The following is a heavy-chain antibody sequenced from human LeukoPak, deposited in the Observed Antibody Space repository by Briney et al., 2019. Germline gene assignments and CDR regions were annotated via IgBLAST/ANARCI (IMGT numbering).Heavy chain of an antibody. CDR2: VNPNNGAT. V-gene: IGHV1-2*02. CDR1: GYRFTDYY. CDR3: ARDYGEAATITAFRTYYYFDH. D-gene: IGHD5-24*01. J-gene: IGHJ4*02. Sequence: ASVKVSCKASGYRFTDYYMHWVRQAPGQGLEWMGWVNPNNGATNYAQKFQDRVTMTRGTSISTVYMDLTSLSSDDSAIYYCARDYGEAATITAFRTYYYFDHWGQGTLVTVSS.